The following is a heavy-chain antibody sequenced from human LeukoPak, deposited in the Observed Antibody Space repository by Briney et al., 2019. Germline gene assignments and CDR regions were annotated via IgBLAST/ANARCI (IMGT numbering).Heavy chain of an antibody. Sequence: NPSETLSLTCAVYGGSFSGYYWSWIRQPPGKGLEWIGEINHSGSTNYNPSLKSRVTISVDTSKNQFSLKLSSVTAADTAVYYCASEYYYDSSGYYPGGYWGQGTLVTVSS. V-gene: IGHV4-34*01. D-gene: IGHD3-22*01. CDR1: GGSFSGYY. CDR2: INHSGST. J-gene: IGHJ4*02. CDR3: ASEYYYDSSGYYPGGY.